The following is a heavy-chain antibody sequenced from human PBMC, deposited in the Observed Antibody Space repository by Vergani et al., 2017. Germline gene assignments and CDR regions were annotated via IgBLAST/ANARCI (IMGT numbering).Heavy chain of an antibody. CDR3: AREGFDFWSGYYTLYYWYFDL. CDR2: VDPEDGET. V-gene: IGHV1-69-2*01. J-gene: IGHJ2*01. Sequence: VQLVQSGAEVKKPGSSVKVSCKASGGTFSSYAISWVRQAPGKGLEWMGLVDPEDGETIYAEKFQGRVTITAETSTDKAYMELSSLRSEDTAVYYCAREGFDFWSGYYTLYYWYFDLWGRGTLVTVSS. D-gene: IGHD3-3*01. CDR1: GGTFSSYA.